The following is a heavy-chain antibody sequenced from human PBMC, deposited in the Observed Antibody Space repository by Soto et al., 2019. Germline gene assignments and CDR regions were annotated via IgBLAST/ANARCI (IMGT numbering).Heavy chain of an antibody. CDR1: GYTLTSYD. Sequence: VASVKVSCKASGYTLTSYDINWVRQATGQGLEWMGWMNPNSGNTGYAQKFQGRVTMTRNTSISTAYMELSSLRSEDTAVYYCSSGCSSTSCYYYYGMDVWGQGTTVTVSS. V-gene: IGHV1-8*01. J-gene: IGHJ6*02. CDR2: MNPNSGNT. D-gene: IGHD2-2*01. CDR3: SSGCSSTSCYYYYGMDV.